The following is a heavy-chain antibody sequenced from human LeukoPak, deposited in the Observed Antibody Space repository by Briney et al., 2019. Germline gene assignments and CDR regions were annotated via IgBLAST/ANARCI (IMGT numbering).Heavy chain of an antibody. CDR2: IRRNSGSI. CDR1: GLTSADFA. CDR3: AKDTSSSRYGMDV. V-gene: IGHV3-9*02. D-gene: IGHD2-2*01. J-gene: IGHJ6*02. Sequence: PGRSLSLSCAVSGLTSADFAMQWVRHAPGKGLEWVSGIRRNSGSIVYGDSVKGRFTISRDNAKNPLYLEMDSLKAEGTGLYYCAKDTSSSRYGMDVWGQGTTVTVSS.